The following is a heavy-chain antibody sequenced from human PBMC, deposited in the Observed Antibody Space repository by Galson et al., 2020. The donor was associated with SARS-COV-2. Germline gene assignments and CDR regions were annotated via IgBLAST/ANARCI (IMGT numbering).Heavy chain of an antibody. CDR1: GFTFDYHA. J-gene: IGHJ4*02. V-gene: IGHV3-9*01. CDR2: INWNSDSS. CDR3: ARDTGVSVGRSFDY. D-gene: IGHD2-15*01. Sequence: GGSLRLSCAASGFTFDYHAMHWVRQGPGKGLEWVAGINWNSDSSAYADSVKGRFTISRDNAKNSLYLQMNSLRVEDTAFYYCARDTGVSVGRSFDYWGPGTLLTVSS.